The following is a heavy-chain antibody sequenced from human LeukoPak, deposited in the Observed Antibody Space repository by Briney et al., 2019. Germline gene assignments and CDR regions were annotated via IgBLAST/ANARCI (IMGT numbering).Heavy chain of an antibody. J-gene: IGHJ6*03. CDR2: INHSGST. CDR3: MRGRRYTSSWSPFYYYMDV. CDR1: GGSLSGYY. Sequence: PSETLSLTCGVFGGSLSGYYWGWIRQSPGKGLEWIGEINHSGSTNSNPSLKSRATLSVDMSKNQFSLKLSSVTAADTAVYYCMRGRRYTSSWSPFYYYMDVWGKGTTVTVSS. V-gene: IGHV4-34*01. D-gene: IGHD6-13*01.